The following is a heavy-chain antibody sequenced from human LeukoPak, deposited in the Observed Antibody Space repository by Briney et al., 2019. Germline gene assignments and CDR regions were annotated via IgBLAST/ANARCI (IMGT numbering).Heavy chain of an antibody. Sequence: PGGSLRLSCAASGFTFSSYAMSWVRQAPGKGLEWVSAISGSGGSTYYADSVKGRFTISRDNAKNSLYLQMNSLRAEDTAVYYCARVPIPMVSLSFDYWGQGTLVTVSS. CDR3: ARVPIPMVSLSFDY. CDR2: ISGSGGST. J-gene: IGHJ4*02. V-gene: IGHV3-23*01. CDR1: GFTFSSYA. D-gene: IGHD5-18*01.